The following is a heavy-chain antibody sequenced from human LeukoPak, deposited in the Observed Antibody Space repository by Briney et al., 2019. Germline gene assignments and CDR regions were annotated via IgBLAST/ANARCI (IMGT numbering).Heavy chain of an antibody. V-gene: IGHV1-8*01. CDR3: ARGPFTIFGVVTIAPFNY. J-gene: IGHJ4*02. D-gene: IGHD3-3*01. CDR1: GYTFTSYD. Sequence: ASVKVSFKASGYTFTSYDINWVRQATGQGLEWMGWMNPNSGNTGYAQKFQGRVTMTRNTSISTAYMELSSLRSEDTAVYYCARGPFTIFGVVTIAPFNYWGQGTLVTVSS. CDR2: MNPNSGNT.